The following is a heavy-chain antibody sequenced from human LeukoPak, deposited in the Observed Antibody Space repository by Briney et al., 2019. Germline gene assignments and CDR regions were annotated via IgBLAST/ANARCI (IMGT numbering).Heavy chain of an antibody. J-gene: IGHJ4*02. CDR3: ARDPPYGSEIY. CDR2: ISSSSNV. V-gene: IGHV3-48*04. Sequence: PGGSLRLSCAASGFTFSSYGMHWVRQAPGKGLEWISYISSSSNVYYADSVKGRFTISRDNTKNSLYLQMNSLRAEDTAVYYCARDPPYGSEIYWGQGTLVTVSS. CDR1: GFTFSSYG. D-gene: IGHD3-10*01.